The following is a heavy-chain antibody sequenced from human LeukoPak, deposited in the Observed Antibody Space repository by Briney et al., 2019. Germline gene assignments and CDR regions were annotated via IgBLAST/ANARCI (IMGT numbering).Heavy chain of an antibody. Sequence: GASVRVSCKASGYTFTSYGISWVRQAPGQELECRGWISAYNGNTNYAQKLQGRVTMTTDTSTSTAYMELRSLRSDDTAVYHCARRSYDILTGYYNFDYWGQGTLVTVSS. CDR1: GYTFTSYG. D-gene: IGHD3-9*01. CDR2: ISAYNGNT. CDR3: ARRSYDILTGYYNFDY. V-gene: IGHV1-18*04. J-gene: IGHJ4*02.